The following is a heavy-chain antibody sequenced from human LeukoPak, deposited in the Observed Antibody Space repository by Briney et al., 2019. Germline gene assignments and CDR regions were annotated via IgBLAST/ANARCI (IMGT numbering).Heavy chain of an antibody. CDR2: IRAKAYGGTT. Sequence: PGGSLRLSCAGSGFSFGDFPMTWVRQAPGKGREWVGYIRAKAYGGTTEYAASVKGRLTISRDDSKRIAYLQMNSLHTEDTGIYYCTRGSGRFEFWGQGALVTVSS. J-gene: IGHJ4*02. D-gene: IGHD2-15*01. CDR3: TRGSGRFEF. V-gene: IGHV3-49*04. CDR1: GFSFGDFP.